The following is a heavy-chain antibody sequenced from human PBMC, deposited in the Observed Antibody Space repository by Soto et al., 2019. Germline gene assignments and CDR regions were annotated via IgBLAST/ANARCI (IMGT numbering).Heavy chain of an antibody. CDR2: IYYSGST. CDR3: ARDGVVTKAFDY. Sequence: SATLTLTSTATGSHIRRHYWTWIRQPPGKGLEWIGYIYYSGSTNYNPSLKSRVTISVDTSKNQFSLKLSSVTAADTAVYYCARDGVVTKAFDYWGQGTLVTVS. CDR1: GSHIRRHY. D-gene: IGHD3-3*01. V-gene: IGHV4-59*11. J-gene: IGHJ4*02.